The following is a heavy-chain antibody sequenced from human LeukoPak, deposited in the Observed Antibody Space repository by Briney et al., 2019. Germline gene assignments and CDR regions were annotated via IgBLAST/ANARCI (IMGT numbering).Heavy chain of an antibody. Sequence: GGSLRLSCAASGFTFSSYSMNWVRQAPGKGLEWVSSISSSSGYIYYADSVKGRFTISRDNAKNSLYLQMNSLRAEDTAVYYCARDGMTTPAFDYWGQGTLVTVSS. CDR1: GFTFSSYS. CDR2: ISSSSGYI. CDR3: ARDGMTTPAFDY. V-gene: IGHV3-21*01. D-gene: IGHD4-11*01. J-gene: IGHJ4*02.